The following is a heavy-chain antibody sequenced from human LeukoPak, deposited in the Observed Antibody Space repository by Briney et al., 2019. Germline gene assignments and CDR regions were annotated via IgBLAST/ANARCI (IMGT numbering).Heavy chain of an antibody. J-gene: IGHJ4*02. CDR1: GGSINSYY. D-gene: IGHD2-15*01. CDR3: ARGGCSGGSCYSAVDY. CDR2: IYYTGST. Sequence: SETLSLTCTVSGGSINSYYWSWIRQPAGKGLEWIGYIYYTGSTKYNPSLESRVTISVDTSKNQFSVKLSSVTAADTAVYYCARGGCSGGSCYSAVDYWGQGTLVTASS. V-gene: IGHV4-59*01.